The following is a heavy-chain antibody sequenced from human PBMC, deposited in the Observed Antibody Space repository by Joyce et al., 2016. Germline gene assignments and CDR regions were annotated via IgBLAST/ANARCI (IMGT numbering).Heavy chain of an antibody. CDR1: GFTLSGSS. V-gene: IGHV3-73*02. J-gene: IGHJ6*02. Sequence: EVQLVESGGGLVQPGGSLKLSCAVSGFTLSGSSVHWDRQASGKGLEWVGRIRSKANGDATAYAASVKGRFSISRDDSKNTAYLQMNSLKTEDTAVYYCSNYDLWSGYSPSRDVWGQGSTVTVSS. CDR2: IRSKANGDAT. D-gene: IGHD3-3*01. CDR3: SNYDLWSGYSPSRDV.